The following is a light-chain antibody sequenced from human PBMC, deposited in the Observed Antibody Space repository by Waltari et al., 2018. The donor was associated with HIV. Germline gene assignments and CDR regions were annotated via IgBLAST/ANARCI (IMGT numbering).Light chain of an antibody. CDR2: DVS. CDR3: CSYAGTYTLI. CDR1: SSDVGGYKY. J-gene: IGLJ2*01. Sequence: QSALTQPRSVSGSPGQSVTISCTGTSSDVGGYKYVSWYQQHPGKAPKFLIYDVSERPSGVPDRFSGSKSGNTASLTISGLQAEDEAEYFCCSYAGTYTLIFGGGTTLTVL. V-gene: IGLV2-11*01.